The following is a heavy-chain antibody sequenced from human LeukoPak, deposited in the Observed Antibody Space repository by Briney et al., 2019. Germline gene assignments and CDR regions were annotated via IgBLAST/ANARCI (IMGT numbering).Heavy chain of an antibody. CDR3: ARLDSGSYYYDAFDI. Sequence: GASVKVSCKASGYTFTSYDINWVRQATGQGLEWMGWMNPNSGNTGYAQKFQGRVTITRNTSISTAYMQLNSLRSDDTAVYYCARLDSGSYYYDAFDIWGQGTMVTVSS. CDR1: GYTFTSYD. CDR2: MNPNSGNT. J-gene: IGHJ3*02. D-gene: IGHD1-26*01. V-gene: IGHV1-8*03.